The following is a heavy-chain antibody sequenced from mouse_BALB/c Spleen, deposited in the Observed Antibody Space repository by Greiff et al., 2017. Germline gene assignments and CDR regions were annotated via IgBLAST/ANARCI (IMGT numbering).Heavy chain of an antibody. Sequence: VQLQQSGAELVRPGALVKLSCKASGFNIKDYYMHWVKQRPEQGLEWIGWIDPENGNTIYDPKFQGKASITADTSSNTAYLQLSSLTSEDSAVYYCARSGHYYGLGYAMDYWGQGTSVTVSS. CDR2: IDPENGNT. CDR1: GFNIKDYY. V-gene: IGHV14-1*02. D-gene: IGHD1-2*01. CDR3: ARSGHYYGLGYAMDY. J-gene: IGHJ4*01.